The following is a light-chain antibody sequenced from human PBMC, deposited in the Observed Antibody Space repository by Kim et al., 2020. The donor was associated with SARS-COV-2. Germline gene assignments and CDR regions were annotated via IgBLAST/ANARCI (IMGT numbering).Light chain of an antibody. Sequence: QSALTQPSSVAGSTGQSITITCTGTSSDVGGYNYVSWYQQHPGKAPKLMIYDVSNRPSGVSNRFSGSKSGNTASLIISGLQAEDEADYYCSSYTSSSTYVFGTGTKVTVL. V-gene: IGLV2-14*03. CDR3: SSYTSSSTYV. CDR1: SSDVGGYNY. CDR2: DVS. J-gene: IGLJ1*01.